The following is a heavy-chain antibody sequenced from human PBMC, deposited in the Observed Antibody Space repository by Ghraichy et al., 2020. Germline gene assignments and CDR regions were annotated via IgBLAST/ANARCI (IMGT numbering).Heavy chain of an antibody. V-gene: IGHV4-59*01. J-gene: IGHJ4*02. Sequence: SETLSLTCTVSGGSISGYYWSWIRQPPGKGLEWIGYIYYSGSTNYNPSLKSRVTISVDTSKNQFSLKLTSVTAADTAVYYCARARYGSSGYLDYWGQGTLVTVSS. D-gene: IGHD6-6*01. CDR1: GGSISGYY. CDR3: ARARYGSSGYLDY. CDR2: IYYSGST.